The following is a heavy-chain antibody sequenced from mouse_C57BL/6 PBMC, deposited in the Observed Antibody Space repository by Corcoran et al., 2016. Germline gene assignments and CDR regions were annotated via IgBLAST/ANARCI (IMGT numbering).Heavy chain of an antibody. CDR1: GYTFTTYG. CDR2: INTYSGVP. CDR3: ARRGYYGSSGAWFAY. J-gene: IGHJ3*01. Sequence: QIQLVQSGPELKKPGETVKISCKASGYTFTTYGMSWVKQAPGKGLKWMGWINTYSGVPTYADDFKGRFAFSLETSASTAYLQINNLKNEDTATYFCARRGYYGSSGAWFAYWGQGTLVTVSA. D-gene: IGHD1-1*01. V-gene: IGHV9-3*01.